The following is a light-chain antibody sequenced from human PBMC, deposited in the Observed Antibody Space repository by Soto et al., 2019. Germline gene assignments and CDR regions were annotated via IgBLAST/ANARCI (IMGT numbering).Light chain of an antibody. V-gene: IGLV2-14*01. CDR1: SSDVDRYNF. J-gene: IGLJ1*01. CDR3: SSYTSRSTYV. CDR2: DVY. Sequence: QSVLTQPASVSGSPGQSITISCTGTSSDVDRYNFVSWYQQHAGKVPKLMIYDVYKRPSGVSNRFSGSKSGNTASLTISGLQAEDEADYYCSSYTSRSTYVFGTGTKLTVL.